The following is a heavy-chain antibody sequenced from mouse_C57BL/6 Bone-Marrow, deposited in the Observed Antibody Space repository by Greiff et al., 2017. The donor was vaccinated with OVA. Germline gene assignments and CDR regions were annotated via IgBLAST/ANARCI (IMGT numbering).Heavy chain of an antibody. CDR3: DGYYY. CDR2: IDPENGDT. CDR1: GINFKDEY. Sequence: EVQLQQSGAELVRPGASVKLSCTASGINFKDEYMHWVKQRPEKGLEWIGWIDPENGDTEYASKFQGKATITVDTSSNTAYLQLSSLTSEDTAVYYCDGYYYWGQGTTLTVSS. D-gene: IGHD2-3*01. J-gene: IGHJ2*01. V-gene: IGHV14-4*01.